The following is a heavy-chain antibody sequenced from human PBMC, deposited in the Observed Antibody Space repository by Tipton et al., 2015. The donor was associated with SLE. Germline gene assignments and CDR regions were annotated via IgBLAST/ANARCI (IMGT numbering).Heavy chain of an antibody. CDR2: IYYSGST. CDR3: ARVAQGNWFDP. J-gene: IGHJ5*02. CDR1: GGSISSYY. Sequence: ILSLTCTVSGGSISSYYWSWIRQPPGKGLEWIGYIYYSGSTNYNPSLKSRVTMSVDTSKNQFSLKLSSVTAADTAAYYCARVAQGNWFDPWGQGTLVTVSS. V-gene: IGHV4-59*12.